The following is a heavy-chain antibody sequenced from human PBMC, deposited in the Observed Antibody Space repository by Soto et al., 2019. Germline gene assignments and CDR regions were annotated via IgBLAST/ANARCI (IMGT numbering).Heavy chain of an antibody. D-gene: IGHD3-22*01. CDR3: ARFYDSKNKWFDP. CDR1: GYSFTSYL. Sequence: GESLKSSYEGSGYSFTSYLISWVRQMPGKGMEWMGIIYPGESDTRYSPSFQGQVTISAEKSIRTAYLQWSILKPSDTAMYYCARFYDSKNKWFDPWGHGTLVTVSS. CDR2: IYPGESDT. J-gene: IGHJ5*02. V-gene: IGHV5-51*01.